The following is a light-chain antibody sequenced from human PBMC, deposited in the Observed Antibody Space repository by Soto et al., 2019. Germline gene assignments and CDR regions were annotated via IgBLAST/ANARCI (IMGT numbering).Light chain of an antibody. V-gene: IGKV2-28*01. J-gene: IGKJ4*01. CDR1: QSLLHSDGYNY. Sequence: DVVMTQSALSLTVALGHPASVSCMASQSLLHSDGYNYLAWYVQKPGHSPQLLINLASNRASGVPDRFSGSGSGTDFTLRISRVEAEDVGVYYCMQVLQTPTFGGGTKVDIK. CDR2: LAS. CDR3: MQVLQTPT.